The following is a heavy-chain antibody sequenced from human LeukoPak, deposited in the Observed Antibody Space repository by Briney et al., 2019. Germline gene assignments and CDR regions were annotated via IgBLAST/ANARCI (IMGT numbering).Heavy chain of an antibody. D-gene: IGHD2-2*01. CDR3: ARHHPSSTSRRGGDDWFDP. CDR1: GGSFSGYY. CDR2: INHSGST. V-gene: IGHV4-34*01. Sequence: SETLSLTCAVYGGSFSGYYWSWIRQPPGKGLEWIGEINHSGSTNYNPSLKSRVTISIDTSKNQFSLKLSSVTAADTAVYYCARHHPSSTSRRGGDDWFDPWGQGTLVTVSS. J-gene: IGHJ5*02.